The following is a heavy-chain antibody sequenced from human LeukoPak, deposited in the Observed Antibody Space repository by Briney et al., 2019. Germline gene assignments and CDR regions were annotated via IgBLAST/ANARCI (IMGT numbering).Heavy chain of an antibody. D-gene: IGHD3-10*01. CDR1: GFTFDDYG. J-gene: IGHJ4*02. Sequence: GGSLRLSCAASGFTFDDYGMSWVRQAPGKGLEWVSGINWNGGSTGYADSVKGRFTISRDNAKNSLYLQMNSLRAEDTALYYCARVNYGSGNYTYYFDYWSQGTLVTVSS. CDR2: INWNGGST. CDR3: ARVNYGSGNYTYYFDY. V-gene: IGHV3-20*04.